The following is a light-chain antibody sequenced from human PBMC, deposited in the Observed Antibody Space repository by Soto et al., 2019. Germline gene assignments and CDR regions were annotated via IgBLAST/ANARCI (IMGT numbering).Light chain of an antibody. V-gene: IGKV1-5*03. J-gene: IGKJ3*01. CDR2: RAS. Sequence: DIQMTQSPSSLSASVGDRVTITCRASQIINTWLAWYQQKPGKAPKLVIYRASNLVNGVPSSCSGSGAGTEFPLTISILQPDDFSIYYCQQYETYSGTFGPGTKVDL. CDR1: QIINTW. CDR3: QQYETYSGT.